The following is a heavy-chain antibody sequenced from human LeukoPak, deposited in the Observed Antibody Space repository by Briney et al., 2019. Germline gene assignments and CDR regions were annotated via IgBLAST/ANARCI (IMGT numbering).Heavy chain of an antibody. CDR1: EFTVSSNY. V-gene: IGHV3-30*18. Sequence: GGSLRLSCAASEFTVSSNYMIWVRQAPGKGLEWVAVISYDGSNKYYADSVKGRFTISRDNSKNTLYLQMNNLRAEDTAVYYCAKDGGSGWPLDEAFDIWGQGTMVTVSS. CDR3: AKDGGSGWPLDEAFDI. J-gene: IGHJ3*02. CDR2: ISYDGSNK. D-gene: IGHD6-19*01.